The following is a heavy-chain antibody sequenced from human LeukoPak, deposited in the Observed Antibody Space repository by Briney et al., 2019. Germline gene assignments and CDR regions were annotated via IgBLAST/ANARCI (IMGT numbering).Heavy chain of an antibody. CDR2: IIPIFGTA. CDR1: GGTLSSYS. Sequence: GASVKVSCKASGGTLSSYSINWVRQAPGQGLEWMGGIIPIFGTANYAQKFQGRVTITTDESTSTAYMELSSLRSEDTAVYYCARIRNSGGYYYYMDVWGKGTTVTVSS. V-gene: IGHV1-69*05. CDR3: ARIRNSGGYYYYMDV. J-gene: IGHJ6*03. D-gene: IGHD2/OR15-2a*01.